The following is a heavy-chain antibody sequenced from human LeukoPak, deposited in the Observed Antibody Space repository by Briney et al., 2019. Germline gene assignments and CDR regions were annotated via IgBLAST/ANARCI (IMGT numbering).Heavy chain of an antibody. V-gene: IGHV3-15*01. D-gene: IGHD2-8*01. CDR3: TTVYRDAFDI. CDR2: IKSETDGGTT. Sequence: GGSLRLSCAASGFTFSNAWMSWVRQAPGKGLEWVGRIKSETDGGTTDYAAPVKGRFTISRDDSKNTLYLQMNSLKTEDTAVYYCTTVYRDAFDIWGQGTMVTVSS. CDR1: GFTFSNAW. J-gene: IGHJ3*02.